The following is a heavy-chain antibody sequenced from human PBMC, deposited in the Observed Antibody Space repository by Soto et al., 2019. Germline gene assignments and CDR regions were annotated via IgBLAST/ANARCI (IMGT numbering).Heavy chain of an antibody. CDR3: ARESGGATSTLDYYYFYMDV. CDR1: GDSFNDYY. Sequence: ASVKVSCKTSGDSFNDYYIHWVRQAPGQGLEWMGWINPNGGATKYAQKFQGRVTVTRDTSIRTVYMELSSLRSDDTAVYYCARESGGATSTLDYYYFYMDVCGKGTTVPVSS. D-gene: IGHD5-12*01. J-gene: IGHJ6*03. CDR2: INPNGGAT. V-gene: IGHV1-2*02.